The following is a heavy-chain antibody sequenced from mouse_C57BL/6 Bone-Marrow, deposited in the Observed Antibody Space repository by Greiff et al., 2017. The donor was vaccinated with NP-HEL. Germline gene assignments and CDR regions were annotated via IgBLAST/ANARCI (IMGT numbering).Heavy chain of an antibody. CDR2: ISNLAYSI. V-gene: IGHV5-15*01. CDR1: GFTFSDYG. J-gene: IGHJ2*01. Sequence: EVMLVESGGGLVQPGGSLKLSCAASGFTFSDYGMAWVRQAPRKGPEWVAFISNLAYSIYYADTVTGRFTISREKAKNTLYLEMSSLRSEDTAMYYCARHDDGYLDYWGQGTTLTVSS. D-gene: IGHD2-3*01. CDR3: ARHDDGYLDY.